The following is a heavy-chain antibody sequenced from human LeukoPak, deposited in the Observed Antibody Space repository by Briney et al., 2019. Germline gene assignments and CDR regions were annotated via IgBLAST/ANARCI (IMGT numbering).Heavy chain of an antibody. Sequence: EPSETLSLTCAVYGGSFSGYYWSWIRQPPGKGLEWIGEINHSGSTNYNPSLKSRVTISVDTSKNQFSLKLSSATAADTAVYYCARRLGIAVAGHPYFDYWGQGTLVTVSS. V-gene: IGHV4-34*01. CDR2: INHSGST. CDR3: ARRLGIAVAGHPYFDY. D-gene: IGHD6-19*01. J-gene: IGHJ4*02. CDR1: GGSFSGYY.